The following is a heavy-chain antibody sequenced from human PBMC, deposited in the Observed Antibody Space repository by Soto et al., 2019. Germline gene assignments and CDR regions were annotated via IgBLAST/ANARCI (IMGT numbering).Heavy chain of an antibody. V-gene: IGHV3-21*01. CDR2: ISSSSSYI. J-gene: IGHJ4*02. CDR3: ATSGDMVRGVIIRRGFDY. D-gene: IGHD3-10*01. Sequence: VVSLRLSCAASGFTFSSYSMNWVRQAPGKGLEWVSSISSSSSYIYYADSVKGRFTISRDNAKNSLYLQMNSLRAEDTAVYYCATSGDMVRGVIIRRGFDYWGQGTLVTVSS. CDR1: GFTFSSYS.